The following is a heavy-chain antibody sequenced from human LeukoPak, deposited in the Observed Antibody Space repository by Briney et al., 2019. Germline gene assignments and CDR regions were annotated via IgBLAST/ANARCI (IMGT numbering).Heavy chain of an antibody. J-gene: IGHJ4*02. D-gene: IGHD3-10*01. CDR3: ASGLLWFGELLPYFDY. CDR2: INPSGGST. V-gene: IGHV1-46*01. CDR1: GYTFTSYY. Sequence: ASVKVSCKASGYTFTSYYMHWVRQAPGQGLEWMGIINPSGGSTSYAQKFQGRVTMTRDTSTSTVYMELSSLRSEDTAVYYCASGLLWFGELLPYFDYWGQGTLDTVSS.